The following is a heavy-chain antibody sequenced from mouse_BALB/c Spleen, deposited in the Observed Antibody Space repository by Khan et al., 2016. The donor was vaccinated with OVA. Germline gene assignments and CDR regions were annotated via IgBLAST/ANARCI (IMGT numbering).Heavy chain of an antibody. D-gene: IGHD1-2*01. CDR1: GYTFTDYY. CDR2: ISPGSGDT. J-gene: IGHJ3*01. V-gene: IGHV1-77*01. CDR3: ARRNYFGYTVAY. Sequence: QVQLKQSGAELARPGASVKLSCKASGYTFTDYYINWVKQRTGQGLEWIGEISPGSGDTYYNEKFKGKATLTADKSSTTAYMQLSSLTSEASAVYFCARRNYFGYTVAYWGQGTLVTFSA.